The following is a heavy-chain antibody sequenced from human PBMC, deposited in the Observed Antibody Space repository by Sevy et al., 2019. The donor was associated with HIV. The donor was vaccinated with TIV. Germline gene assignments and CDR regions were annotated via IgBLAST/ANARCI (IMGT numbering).Heavy chain of an antibody. Sequence: SETLSLTCTVSGGSISSDSFLWGWIRQTPGEGLSWIGSISYSGSTYYDPSLKSRITVDVDTSKKQFSLELRSVTAADTAMYYCARHLYFYGIDVWGPGTTVTVSS. CDR3: ARHLYFYGIDV. CDR2: ISYSGST. J-gene: IGHJ6*02. V-gene: IGHV4-39*01. CDR1: GGSISSDSFL.